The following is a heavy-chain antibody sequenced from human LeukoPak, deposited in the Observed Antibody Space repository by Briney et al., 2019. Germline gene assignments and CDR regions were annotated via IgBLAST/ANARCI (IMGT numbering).Heavy chain of an antibody. CDR3: AKDTGSGSYYALDY. CDR2: ISWNSGSI. V-gene: IGHV3-9*01. CDR1: GFTFDDYA. Sequence: GRSLRLSCAASGFTFDDYAMHWVRQAPGKGLEWVSGISWNSGSIGYADSVKGRFTISRDNAENSLYLQMNSLRAEDTALYYCAKDTGSGSYYALDYWGQGTLVTVSS. J-gene: IGHJ4*02. D-gene: IGHD3-10*01.